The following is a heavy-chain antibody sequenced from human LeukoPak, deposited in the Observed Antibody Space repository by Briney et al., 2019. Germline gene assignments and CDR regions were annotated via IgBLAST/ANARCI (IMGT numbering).Heavy chain of an antibody. CDR3: AKSAVNHYYYYMDV. J-gene: IGHJ6*03. D-gene: IGHD4-11*01. V-gene: IGHV3-23*01. CDR1: GFTFSSYA. CDR2: ISGSGGST. Sequence: GGSLRLSCAASGFTFSSYAMSWVRQAPGKGLEWVSAISGSGGSTYYADSVKGRFTISRDNSKNTLYLQMSSLRAEDTAVYYCAKSAVNHYYYYMDVWGKGTTVTVSS.